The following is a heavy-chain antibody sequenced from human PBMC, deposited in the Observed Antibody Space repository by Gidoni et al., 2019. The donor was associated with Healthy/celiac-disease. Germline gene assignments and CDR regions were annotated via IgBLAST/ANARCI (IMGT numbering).Heavy chain of an antibody. J-gene: IGHJ4*02. D-gene: IGHD6-6*01. CDR3: ARDLDIRQLFLGLDY. Sequence: FTISRDNAKNSLYLQMNSLRAEDTAVYYCARDLDIRQLFLGLDYWGQGTLVTVSS. V-gene: IGHV3-11*06.